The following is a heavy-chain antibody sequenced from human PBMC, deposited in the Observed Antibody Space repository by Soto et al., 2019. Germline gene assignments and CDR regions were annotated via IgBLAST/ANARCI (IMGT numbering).Heavy chain of an antibody. CDR2: ISYEGSHK. J-gene: IGHJ6*02. Sequence: QVQLVESGGGVVQSGGSLRLSCLASGFDFSSHGMYWVRQAPGRGLEWVALISYEGSHKFYVDSPKGRFTISRDNSKHTRYLLMSSLRPEVTALYYCAKDFELPDGDYYHYGMDVWGQGTTVSVSS. V-gene: IGHV3-30*18. D-gene: IGHD1-7*01. CDR1: GFDFSSHG. CDR3: AKDFELPDGDYYHYGMDV.